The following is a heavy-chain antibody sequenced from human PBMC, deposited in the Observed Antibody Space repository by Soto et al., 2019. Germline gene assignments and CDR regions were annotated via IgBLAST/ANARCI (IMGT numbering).Heavy chain of an antibody. J-gene: IGHJ5*02. D-gene: IGHD6-6*01. Sequence: LSLTCTVSGGSLSSYYWSWIRQPPGKGLEWIGYIYYSGSTNYNPSLKSRVTISVDTSKNQFSLKLSSVTAADTAVYYCARTSPPDHGTAARGSYNWFDPWGQGTLVTVSS. CDR3: ARTSPPDHGTAARGSYNWFDP. CDR1: GGSLSSYY. CDR2: IYYSGST. V-gene: IGHV4-59*01.